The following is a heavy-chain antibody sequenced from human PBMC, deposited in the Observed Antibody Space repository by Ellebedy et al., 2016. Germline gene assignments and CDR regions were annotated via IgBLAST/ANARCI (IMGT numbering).Heavy chain of an antibody. J-gene: IGHJ4*02. CDR3: ARDSPYGSGTYYFDH. Sequence: SETLSLTCTVSGGSISSYYWSWIRQPPGKGLEWIGYIFYSGSSNYNPSLKSRVTISVDTSKNQFSLKLSSVTAADTAVYYCARDSPYGSGTYYFDHWGQGTLVTVSS. CDR2: IFYSGSS. V-gene: IGHV4-59*01. CDR1: GGSISSYY. D-gene: IGHD3-10*01.